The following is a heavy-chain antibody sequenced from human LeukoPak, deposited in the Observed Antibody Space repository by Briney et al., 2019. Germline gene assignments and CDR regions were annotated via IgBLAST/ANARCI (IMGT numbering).Heavy chain of an antibody. D-gene: IGHD2-15*01. V-gene: IGHV4-59*01. CDR2: IYYSGST. J-gene: IGHJ4*02. CDR1: GASISRYY. Sequence: PSETLSLTCTVSGASISRYYWSWIRQPPGKGLEWIGYIYYSGSTNYNPSLKSRVTISLDTSKNQVSLKLSSVTAADTAVYYCARDEKNRYYTLGYCSGGSCSTTDYWGQGTLVTVSS. CDR3: ARDEKNRYYTLGYCSGGSCSTTDY.